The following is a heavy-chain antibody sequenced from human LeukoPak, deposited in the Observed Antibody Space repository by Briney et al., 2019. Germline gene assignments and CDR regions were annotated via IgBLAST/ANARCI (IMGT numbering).Heavy chain of an antibody. D-gene: IGHD4-23*01. J-gene: IGHJ4*02. Sequence: GRSLRLSCAASGFTFSSYGMQWVRQAPGKGLEWVAVISYDGSNKYYADSVKGRFTISRDNSKNTLYLQMNSLRAEDTAVYYCAKVGGNKYYFDYWGQGTLVTVSS. CDR2: ISYDGSNK. V-gene: IGHV3-30*18. CDR1: GFTFSSYG. CDR3: AKVGGNKYYFDY.